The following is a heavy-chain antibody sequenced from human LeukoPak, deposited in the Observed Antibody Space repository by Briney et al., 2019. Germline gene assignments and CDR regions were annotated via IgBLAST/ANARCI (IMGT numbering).Heavy chain of an antibody. J-gene: IGHJ4*02. CDR3: AKGLRGNYDY. Sequence: GGSLRLSCAASGFTFSNYAMTWVRQAPGKGLEWISAINDRGGDTYYADSAKGRFTISRDNSKNTLYLQMNSLRAEDTAVYYCAKGLRGNYDYWGQGTLVTVSS. CDR2: INDRGGDT. D-gene: IGHD1-26*01. V-gene: IGHV3-23*01. CDR1: GFTFSNYA.